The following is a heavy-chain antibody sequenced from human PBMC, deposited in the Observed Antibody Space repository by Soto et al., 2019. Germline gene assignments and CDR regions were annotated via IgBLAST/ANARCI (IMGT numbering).Heavy chain of an antibody. Sequence: SVKVSCKASGGTFSSYAISWVRQAPGQGLEWMGGIIPIFGTANYAQKFQGRVTITADKSTSTAYMELSSLRSEDTAVYYCARADVLRYFDWFKYYYYYYGMDVWGQGTTVTVSS. CDR3: ARADVLRYFDWFKYYYYYYGMDV. J-gene: IGHJ6*02. CDR2: IIPIFGTA. V-gene: IGHV1-69*06. D-gene: IGHD3-9*01. CDR1: GGTFSSYA.